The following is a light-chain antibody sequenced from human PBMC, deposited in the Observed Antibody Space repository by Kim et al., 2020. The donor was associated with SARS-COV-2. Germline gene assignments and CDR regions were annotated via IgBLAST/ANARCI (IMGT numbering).Light chain of an antibody. J-gene: IGKJ5*01. Sequence: DIQLTQSPTSLSASVGDRVTITCRASENIKNYLNWYQHKPGKAPQLLIYAASNLQTGFPSRFSGSGSGTDFTLSISSLQPEDFATYYCQQSSDTPPITFGQGTRLEIK. CDR2: AAS. CDR1: ENIKNY. V-gene: IGKV1-39*01. CDR3: QQSSDTPPIT.